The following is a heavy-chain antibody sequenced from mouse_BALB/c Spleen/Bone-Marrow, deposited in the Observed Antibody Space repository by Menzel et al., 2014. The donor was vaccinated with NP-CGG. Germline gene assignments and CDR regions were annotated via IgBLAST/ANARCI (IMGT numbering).Heavy chain of an antibody. Sequence: EVNLVESGPELVKPGASVKISCKPSGYSFTGYFIHWVKQSHVKSLEWIGHINPYNGATNYNQNFKDKASLTVDKSSSTAYMELHSLTSEDSAVYYCARRGGNYEVDYWGQGTSVTVSS. CDR2: INPYNGAT. CDR3: ARRGGNYEVDY. D-gene: IGHD2-1*01. CDR1: GYSFTGYF. V-gene: IGHV1-26*01. J-gene: IGHJ4*01.